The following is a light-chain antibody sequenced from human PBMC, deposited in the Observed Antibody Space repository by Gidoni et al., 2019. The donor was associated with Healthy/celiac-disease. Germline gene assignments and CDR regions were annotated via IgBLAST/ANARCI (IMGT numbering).Light chain of an antibody. V-gene: IGKV1-16*02. Sequence: DIQMTQSPSSLSASVGDRVTITCRASHGISNYSAWFQQTPGKAPKSLIYAASSLQSGVPSKFSLQPEDFATYYCQQYNSYPYTFGQETKLEI. CDR2: AAS. J-gene: IGKJ2*01. CDR1: HGISNY. CDR3: QQYNSYPYT.